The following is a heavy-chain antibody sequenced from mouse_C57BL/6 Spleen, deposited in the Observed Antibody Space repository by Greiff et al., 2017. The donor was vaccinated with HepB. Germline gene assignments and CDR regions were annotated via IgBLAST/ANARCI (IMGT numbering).Heavy chain of an antibody. V-gene: IGHV14-1*01. Sequence: EVQLQQSGAELVRPGASVKLSCTASGFNIKDYYMHWVKQRPEQGLEWIGRIAPEDGDTEYAPKFQGKATRTANTSSNTAYLQLSSLTSEDTSVYYGTPQLGAAYWGQGTLVTVSA. CDR3: TPQLGAAY. J-gene: IGHJ3*01. CDR2: IAPEDGDT. D-gene: IGHD4-1*02. CDR1: GFNIKDYY.